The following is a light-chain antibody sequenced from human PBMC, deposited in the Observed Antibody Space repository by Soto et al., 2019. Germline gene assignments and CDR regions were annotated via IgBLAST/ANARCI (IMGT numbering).Light chain of an antibody. CDR2: LTS. J-gene: IGKJ1*01. V-gene: IGKV3-20*01. Sequence: EIVLTQSPATLSAFPGDRVTLSCRASQALNTRLAWYQHKPGQAPRLLIYLTSNRAAGVPARFSAWGSETDFTLTISRLEPEDFAVYYCQQYASSPPWTFGQGTKVEIK. CDR3: QQYASSPPWT. CDR1: QALNTR.